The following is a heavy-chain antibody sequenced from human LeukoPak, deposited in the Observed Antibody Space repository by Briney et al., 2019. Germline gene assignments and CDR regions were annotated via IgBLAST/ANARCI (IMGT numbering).Heavy chain of an antibody. Sequence: GRSLRLSCAASGFTFDDYAMHWVRQAPGKGLEWVVGFSWNSGSIVYADSVKGRFTISRDNAKNSLYLQMNSLRAEDTALYYCAKEVRYGDYLWFDPGGKGTLVTVSS. V-gene: IGHV3-9*01. J-gene: IGHJ5*02. CDR1: GFTFDDYA. D-gene: IGHD4-17*01. CDR3: AKEVRYGDYLWFDP. CDR2: FSWNSGSI.